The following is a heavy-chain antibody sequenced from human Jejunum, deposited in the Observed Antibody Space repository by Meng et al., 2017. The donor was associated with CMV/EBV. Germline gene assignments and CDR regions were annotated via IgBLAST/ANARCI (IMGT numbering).Heavy chain of an antibody. J-gene: IGHJ4*02. CDR3: AREAPAGSCDY. CDR2: ISGNGGST. D-gene: IGHD1-26*01. V-gene: IGHV3-64*02. Sequence: LSCPASGFTFSAYSLHWVRQAPGKGLEYVSAISGNGGSTYYADSVRARFTISRDNSKNTLYLQMGSLRAEDMAMYYCAREAPAGSCDYWGQGTLVTVSS. CDR1: GFTFSAYS.